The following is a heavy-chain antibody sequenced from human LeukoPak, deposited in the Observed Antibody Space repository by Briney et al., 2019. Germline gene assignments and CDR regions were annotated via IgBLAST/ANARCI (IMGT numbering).Heavy chain of an antibody. J-gene: IGHJ3*02. Sequence: SETLSLTCTVSGGSISSYYWSWIRQPPGKGLEWIGCIYYSGSTNYNPSLKSRVTISVDTSKNQFSLKLSSVTAADTAVYYCARDLGSTSAFDIWGQGTMVTVSS. CDR2: IYYSGST. CDR3: ARDLGSTSAFDI. V-gene: IGHV4-59*01. CDR1: GGSISSYY. D-gene: IGHD1-26*01.